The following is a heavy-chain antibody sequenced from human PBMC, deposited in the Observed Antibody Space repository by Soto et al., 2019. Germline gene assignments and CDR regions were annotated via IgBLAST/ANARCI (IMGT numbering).Heavy chain of an antibody. Sequence: SETLSLTCTVSGGSISSGGYYWSWIRQHPGKGLEWIGYIYYSGSTYYNPSLKSRVTISVDTSKNQFSLKLSSVTAADTAVYYCARTTMVRGGRPYYYYYGMDVWGQGTTVTVSS. CDR1: GGSISSGGYY. J-gene: IGHJ6*02. V-gene: IGHV4-31*03. D-gene: IGHD3-10*01. CDR3: ARTTMVRGGRPYYYYYGMDV. CDR2: IYYSGST.